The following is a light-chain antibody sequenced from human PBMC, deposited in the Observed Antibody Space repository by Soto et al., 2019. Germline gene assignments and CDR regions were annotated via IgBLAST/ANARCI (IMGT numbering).Light chain of an antibody. CDR3: ATWDSSLRAGV. J-gene: IGLJ2*01. V-gene: IGLV1-51*01. CDR2: DNH. CDR1: SSNIGINY. Sequence: QSVLTQPPSVSVAPGQNVTISCSGNSSNIGINYVSWYQHLPGTAPTLLIYDNHRRPSGIPDRFSASKSGTTATLGITGLQTGDEADYYCATWDSSLRAGVIGGGTKLTVL.